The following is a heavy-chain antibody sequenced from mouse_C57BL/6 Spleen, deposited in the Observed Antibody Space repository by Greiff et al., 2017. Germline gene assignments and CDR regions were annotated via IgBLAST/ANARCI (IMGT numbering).Heavy chain of an antibody. V-gene: IGHV1-64*01. CDR3: ARETNYYGSSMDD. CDR1: GYTFTSYW. Sequence: QVQLQQPGAELVKPGASVKLSCKASGYTFTSYWMHWVKQRPGQGLEWIGMIHPNSGSTNYNEKFKSKDTLTVDKSSSTAYMQLISLTSEDSAVYYCARETNYYGSSMDDWGQGTSVTGSS. J-gene: IGHJ4*01. D-gene: IGHD1-1*01. CDR2: IHPNSGST.